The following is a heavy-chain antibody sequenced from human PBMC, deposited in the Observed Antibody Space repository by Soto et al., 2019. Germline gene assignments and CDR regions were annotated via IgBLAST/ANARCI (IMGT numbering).Heavy chain of an antibody. V-gene: IGHV5-10-1*01. D-gene: IGHD3-22*01. CDR1: GYSFTSYW. J-gene: IGHJ5*02. CDR3: ARHGPGYYDSRGYYYGQGFDP. Sequence: LGESLKISCKGSGYSFTSYWISWVRQMPGKGLEWMGRIDPSDSYTNYSPSFQGHVTISADKSISTAYLQWSSLKASDTAMYYCARHGPGYYDSRGYYYGQGFDPWGQGTLVTVSS. CDR2: IDPSDSYT.